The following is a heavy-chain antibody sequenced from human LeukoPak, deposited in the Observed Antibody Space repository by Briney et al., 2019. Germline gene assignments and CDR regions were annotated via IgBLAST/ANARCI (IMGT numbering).Heavy chain of an antibody. CDR1: GYTFTSYG. V-gene: IGHV1-18*01. Sequence: ASVKVSCKASGYTFTSYGISWVRQAPGQGLEWMVWISAYNGNTNYAQKLQGRVTMTTDTSTSTAYMELRSLRSDDTAVYYCARGELYCSSTSCYTSSAFDIWGQGTMVTVSS. D-gene: IGHD2-2*02. CDR2: ISAYNGNT. J-gene: IGHJ3*02. CDR3: ARGELYCSSTSCYTSSAFDI.